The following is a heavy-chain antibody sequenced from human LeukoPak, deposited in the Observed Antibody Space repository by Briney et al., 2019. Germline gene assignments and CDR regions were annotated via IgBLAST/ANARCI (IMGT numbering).Heavy chain of an antibody. V-gene: IGHV3-23*01. CDR3: AKVRSSGWYFDY. Sequence: PGGSLRLSCAASGFTFSSYAMSWVRQAPGKGLEWVSAISGSGGNTYYADSVKGRFTISRDNSKNTLYLQMNRLRAEDTAVYYCAKVRSSGWYFDYWGQGTLVTVSS. CDR2: ISGSGGNT. J-gene: IGHJ4*02. CDR1: GFTFSSYA. D-gene: IGHD6-19*01.